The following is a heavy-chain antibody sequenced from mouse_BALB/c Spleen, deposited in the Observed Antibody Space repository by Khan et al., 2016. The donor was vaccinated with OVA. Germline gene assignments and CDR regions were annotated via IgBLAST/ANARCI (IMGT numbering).Heavy chain of an antibody. V-gene: IGHV2-9*02. Sequence: VKLEESGPGLVAPSQSLSITCTVSGFSLTSYGVHWVRQPPGKGLEWLGVIWAGGSTNYNSALMSRLSISKDNSKSQVFLKMNSLQADETAMYYCARLEDIWAQGTTLTVSS. CDR3: ARLEDI. J-gene: IGHJ2*01. CDR2: IWAGGST. D-gene: IGHD1-3*01. CDR1: GFSLTSYG.